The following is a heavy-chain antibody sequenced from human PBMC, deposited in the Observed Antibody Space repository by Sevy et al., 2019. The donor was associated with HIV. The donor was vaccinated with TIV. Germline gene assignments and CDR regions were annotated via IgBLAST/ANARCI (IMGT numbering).Heavy chain of an antibody. Sequence: ASVKVSCMTSGYSFINYGITWVRQAPGQGLEWMGWISTYTSKTEYAEIFQGRVTMTTDTSTNTVYMELRSLRSDDTAVYFCARAQYFYDSVSYYPLRGASDYWGQGTLVTVSS. V-gene: IGHV1-18*01. CDR2: ISTYTSKT. J-gene: IGHJ4*02. CDR3: ARAQYFYDSVSYYPLRGASDY. CDR1: GYSFINYG. D-gene: IGHD3-10*01.